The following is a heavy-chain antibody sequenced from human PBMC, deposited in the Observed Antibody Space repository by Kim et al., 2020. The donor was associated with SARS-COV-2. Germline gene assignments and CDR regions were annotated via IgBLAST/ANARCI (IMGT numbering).Heavy chain of an antibody. J-gene: IGHJ6*02. CDR3: ARDRRIAAAGTYYYYGMDV. CDR1: GFTVSSNY. CDR2: IYSGGST. Sequence: GGSLRLSCAASGFTVSSNYMSWVRQAPGKGLEWVSVIYSGGSTYYADSVKGRFTISRDNSKNTLYLQMNSLRAEDTAVYYCARDRRIAAAGTYYYYGMDVWGQGTTVTVSS. D-gene: IGHD6-13*01. V-gene: IGHV3-53*01.